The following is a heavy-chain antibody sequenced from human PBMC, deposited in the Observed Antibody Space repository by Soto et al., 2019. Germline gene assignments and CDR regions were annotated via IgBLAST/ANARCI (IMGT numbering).Heavy chain of an antibody. CDR2: IYFSGST. Sequence: QVQLQESGPGLVKPSQTLSLTCTVSGGSISSGDYYWSWIRQHPGKGLEWIGYIYFSGSTYYNPSLQSRVTISVDTSKNQFSLKLSSVTAADTAVYYCARDSPTLDDNSGYTRLVVSYGMDVWGQGTTVTVSS. J-gene: IGHJ6*02. D-gene: IGHD3-22*01. CDR3: ARDSPTLDDNSGYTRLVVSYGMDV. V-gene: IGHV4-31*03. CDR1: GGSISSGDYY.